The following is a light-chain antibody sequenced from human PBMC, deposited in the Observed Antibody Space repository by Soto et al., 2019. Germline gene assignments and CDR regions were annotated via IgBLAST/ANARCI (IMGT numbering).Light chain of an antibody. CDR1: SSDVGAYNL. CDR3: CSYAGSRTFV. CDR2: ERS. J-gene: IGLJ3*02. Sequence: QSALTQPASVSGSPEQSITISCTGTSSDVGAYNLVSWYQQHPGKAPRLIIYERSKRPSVISHRFSGTNSDNAASLTISGLRAEDEAYYHGCSYAGSRTFVFGGGTKLTVL. V-gene: IGLV2-23*01.